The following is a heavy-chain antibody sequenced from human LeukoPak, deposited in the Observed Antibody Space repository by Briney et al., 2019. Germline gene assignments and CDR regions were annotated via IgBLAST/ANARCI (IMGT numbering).Heavy chain of an antibody. CDR1: GGSISTGGYS. Sequence: PAETLSLTCAVSGGSISTGGYSWVWIRQPPGKTLEWIGYIYDSGIAYYNPSLKSRVTISMDTSSNHFSLKLKSVTAEDTAVYYCVRDIYDDNNWGKGTLVTVSS. J-gene: IGHJ4*02. CDR3: VRDIYDDNN. V-gene: IGHV4-30-4*07. D-gene: IGHD3-16*01. CDR2: IYDSGIA.